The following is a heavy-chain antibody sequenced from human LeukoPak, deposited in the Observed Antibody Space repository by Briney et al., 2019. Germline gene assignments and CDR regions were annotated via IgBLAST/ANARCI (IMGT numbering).Heavy chain of an antibody. J-gene: IGHJ4*02. CDR2: TIPIFGTA. V-gene: IGHV1-69*05. CDR1: GGTFSSYA. CDR3: ARDPGIAVAGTDVFDY. Sequence: ASVKVSCKASGGTFSSYAISWVRQAPGQGLEWMGGTIPIFGTANYAQKFQGRVTITTDESTSTAYMELSSLRSEDTAVYYCARDPGIAVAGTDVFDYWGQGTLVTVSS. D-gene: IGHD6-19*01.